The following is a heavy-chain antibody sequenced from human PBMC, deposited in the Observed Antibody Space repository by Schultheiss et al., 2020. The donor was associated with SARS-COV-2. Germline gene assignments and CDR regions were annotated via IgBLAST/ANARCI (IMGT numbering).Heavy chain of an antibody. Sequence: GESLKISCAASGFTFSSYSMNWVRQAPGKGLEWVSRINSDGSSTSYADSVKGRFTISRDNAKNTLYLQMNSLRAEDTAVYYCARVRIVGATGTPYYYYYGMDVWGQGTTVTVSS. CDR2: INSDGSST. J-gene: IGHJ6*02. CDR3: ARVRIVGATGTPYYYYYGMDV. D-gene: IGHD1-26*01. V-gene: IGHV3-74*01. CDR1: GFTFSSYS.